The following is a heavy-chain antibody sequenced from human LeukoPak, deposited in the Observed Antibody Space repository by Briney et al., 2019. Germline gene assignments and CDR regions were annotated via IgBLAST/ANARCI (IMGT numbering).Heavy chain of an antibody. J-gene: IGHJ3*02. D-gene: IGHD3-22*01. CDR1: GFTFSSSA. V-gene: IGHV3-23*01. Sequence: GGSLRLSCAASGFTFSSSAMSWVRQAPGKGLEWVSAISNNGGYTYYADSVQGRFTISRDNSKSTLCLQMNSLRAEDTAVYYCAKDQYYYDSSGYYWNAFDIWGQGTMVTVSS. CDR2: ISNNGGYT. CDR3: AKDQYYYDSSGYYWNAFDI.